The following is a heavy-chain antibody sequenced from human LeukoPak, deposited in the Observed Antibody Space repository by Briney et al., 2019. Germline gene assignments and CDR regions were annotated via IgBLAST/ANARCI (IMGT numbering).Heavy chain of an antibody. J-gene: IGHJ4*02. Sequence: SQTLSLTCTVSGGSISSSSYYWGWIRQAPGKGLEWIGSIYYVENIYYNPSLESRVAISVDTSKNQCPLKLSSVTAADTAVYYCARPYSSSSHPWDCWGQGTLVTVSS. D-gene: IGHD6-6*01. V-gene: IGHV4-39*01. CDR3: ARPYSSSSHPWDC. CDR2: IYYVENI. CDR1: GGSISSSSYY.